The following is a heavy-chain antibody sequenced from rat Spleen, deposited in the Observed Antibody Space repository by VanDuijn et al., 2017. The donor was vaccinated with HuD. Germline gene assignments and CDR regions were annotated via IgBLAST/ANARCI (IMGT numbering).Heavy chain of an antibody. CDR1: GFTLNNYW. CDR3: SREIHYYFDY. J-gene: IGHJ2*01. CDR2: ISPDGGDT. Sequence: EVQLVESGGGLVQPGRSLKLSCVASGFTLNNYWMTWIRQAPGEGLEWLSSISPDGGDTYYPDSVKGRFTISRDNAKSTLYLQMDSLRSEDTATYYCSREIHYYFDYWGQGVMVTVSS. D-gene: IGHD3-8*01. V-gene: IGHV5-31*01.